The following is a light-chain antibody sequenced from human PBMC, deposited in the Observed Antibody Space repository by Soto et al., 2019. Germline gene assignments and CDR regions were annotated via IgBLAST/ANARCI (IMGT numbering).Light chain of an antibody. J-gene: IGKJ1*01. CDR1: QSVSSSY. Sequence: EIVLTQSPGTLSLSPGERATLSCRASQSVSSSYLAWYQQKPGQAPRLLIYGASSRATGIPDRFSGSGPGTDFTLTISGLEPEEFAVYYCQQYGSSPWTFGQGTKVDIK. CDR3: QQYGSSPWT. V-gene: IGKV3-20*01. CDR2: GAS.